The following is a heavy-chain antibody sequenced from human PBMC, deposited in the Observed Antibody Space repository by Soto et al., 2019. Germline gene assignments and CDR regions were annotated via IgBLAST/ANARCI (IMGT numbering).Heavy chain of an antibody. CDR2: IIPVLGPA. CDR1: GGTYNTFA. V-gene: IGHV1-69*10. Sequence: SVKVSCKASGGTYNTFASSWERQAPGQGLEWMGGIIPVLGPAFYAQKFQGRVTITADKSTTTAYLELTSLRSEDTAVYYCVRAAKRYFDYWGHGTLVAFSS. J-gene: IGHJ4*01. CDR3: VRAAKRYFDY.